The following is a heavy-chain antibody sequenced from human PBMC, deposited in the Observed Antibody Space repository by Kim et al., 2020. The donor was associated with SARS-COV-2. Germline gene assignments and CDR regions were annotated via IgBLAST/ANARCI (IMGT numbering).Heavy chain of an antibody. J-gene: IGHJ6*03. Sequence: VKGRLTISRDNSKNTLFLQMDSLRVEDTAVYYCAKVASMVTTYYYYYMDVWGKGTTVTVSS. D-gene: IGHD2-21*02. V-gene: IGHV3-23*01. CDR3: AKVASMVTTYYYYYMDV.